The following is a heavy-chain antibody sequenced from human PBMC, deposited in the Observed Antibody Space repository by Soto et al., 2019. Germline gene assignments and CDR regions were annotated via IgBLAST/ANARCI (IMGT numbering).Heavy chain of an antibody. D-gene: IGHD3-9*01. CDR3: AGVEGLARTAYYFAY. J-gene: IGHJ4*02. Sequence: SETMCLTCTVSAGSSSDTNDYWGWIRQPPGKGTEWIGSYYYSGSTYYNPSLKSRVTISLHTSKSQWSLKLNSVTAADSAVYFCAGVEGLARTAYYFAYWGQGTLVTVSS. V-gene: IGHV4-39*01. CDR2: YYYSGST. CDR1: AGSSSDTNDY.